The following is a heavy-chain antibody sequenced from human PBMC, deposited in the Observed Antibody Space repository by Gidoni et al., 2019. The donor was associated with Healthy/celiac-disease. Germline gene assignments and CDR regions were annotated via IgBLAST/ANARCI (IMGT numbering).Heavy chain of an antibody. CDR3: AKDGYGGLDY. CDR2: ISYDGSNK. V-gene: IGHV3-30*18. CDR1: GFTCSSYG. Sequence: QVQLVESGGGVVQPGRSLRLSCAASGFTCSSYGMHWVRQAPGKGLEWVAVISYDGSNKYYADSVKGRFTISRDNSKNTLYLQMNSLRAEDTAVYYCAKDGYGGLDYWGQGTLVTVSS. D-gene: IGHD4-17*01. J-gene: IGHJ4*02.